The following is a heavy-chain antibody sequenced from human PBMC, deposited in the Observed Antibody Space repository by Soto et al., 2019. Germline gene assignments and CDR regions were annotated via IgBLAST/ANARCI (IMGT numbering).Heavy chain of an antibody. CDR2: IDPSDSQT. CDR3: ARQIYDSDSCSYFHHHFQP. V-gene: IGHV5-10-1*01. J-gene: IGHJ5*02. Sequence: GESLKISCKGSGYGFAGYWITWARQKTGKGLEWMGRIDPSDSQTYYSPSFRGHVTISATKSITTVFLQWSSLRASDTAMYYCARQIYDSDSCSYFHHHFQPWGQAPPVTVS. D-gene: IGHD3-22*01. CDR1: GYGFAGYW.